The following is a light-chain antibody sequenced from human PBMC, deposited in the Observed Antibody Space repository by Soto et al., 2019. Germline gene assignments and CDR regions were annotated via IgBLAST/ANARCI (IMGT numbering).Light chain of an antibody. J-gene: IGLJ2*01. CDR3: SSYAGSSNVV. CDR1: SSDVGGYNY. CDR2: EGS. V-gene: IGLV2-8*01. Sequence: QSVLTQPPSASGSPGQSVTISCTGTSSDVGGYNYVSWYQQHPGKAPKLMIYEGSKRPSGVPDRFSGSKSGNTASLTVSGLQAEDEADYHCSSYAGSSNVVFGGGTKLTVL.